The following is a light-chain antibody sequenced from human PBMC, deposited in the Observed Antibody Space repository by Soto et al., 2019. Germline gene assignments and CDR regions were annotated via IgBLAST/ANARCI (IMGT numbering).Light chain of an antibody. CDR1: QIISSW. CDR3: QQYNSYPWT. V-gene: IGKV1-5*03. J-gene: IGKJ1*01. CDR2: KAS. Sequence: DIQMTQSPSTLSASVGDRVNITCRASQIISSWLAWYQQKPGKAPKLLIYKASSLESGVPSRFSGSGSGTEFTLTISSLQPDDFATYYCQQYNSYPWTFGQGTKVEIK.